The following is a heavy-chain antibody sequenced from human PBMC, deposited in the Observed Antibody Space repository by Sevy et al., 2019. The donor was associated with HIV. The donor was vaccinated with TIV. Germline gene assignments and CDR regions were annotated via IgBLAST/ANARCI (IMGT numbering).Heavy chain of an antibody. J-gene: IGHJ3*01. CDR1: GFPFSDAW. V-gene: IGHV3-15*01. Sequence: GGSLRLSCAASGFPFSDAWMNWVRQAPGKGLEWVGLIKNENEGGTTDYAAPVKGRFTISRDDSKNTLFLQMSSLKTRDKGNYYCTTDWGFGTTLVGAFCFRGQGTMVTVSS. CDR2: IKNENEGGTT. CDR3: TTDWGFGTTLVGAFCF. D-gene: IGHD1-7*01.